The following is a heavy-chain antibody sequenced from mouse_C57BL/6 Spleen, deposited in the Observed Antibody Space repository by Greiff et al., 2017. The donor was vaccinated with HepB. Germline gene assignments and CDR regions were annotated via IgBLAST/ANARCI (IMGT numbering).Heavy chain of an antibody. Sequence: DVKLVESGGGLVKPGGSLKLSCAASGFTFSSYAMSWVRQTPEKRLEWVATISDGGSYTYYPDNVKGRFTISRDNAKNNLYLQMSHLKSEDTAMYYCARGEDYYGSSYGYWGQGTTLTVSS. D-gene: IGHD1-1*01. CDR1: GFTFSSYA. CDR3: ARGEDYYGSSYGY. CDR2: ISDGGSYT. J-gene: IGHJ2*01. V-gene: IGHV5-4*03.